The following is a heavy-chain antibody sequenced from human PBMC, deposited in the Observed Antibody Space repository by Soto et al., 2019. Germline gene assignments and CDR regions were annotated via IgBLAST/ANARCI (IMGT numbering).Heavy chain of an antibody. Sequence: GGSLRLSCAASGFTFSSYAMSWVRQAPGKGLEWVSGISGSGGDTYYADSVRGRFTISRDNSKNTLYLQMNSLSAEDTAVYYCARDSLYSYDYVDYVTGDYFDYWGQGTLVTVSS. CDR3: ARDSLYSYDYVDYVTGDYFDY. CDR2: ISGSGGDT. D-gene: IGHD4-17*01. CDR1: GFTFSSYA. J-gene: IGHJ4*02. V-gene: IGHV3-23*01.